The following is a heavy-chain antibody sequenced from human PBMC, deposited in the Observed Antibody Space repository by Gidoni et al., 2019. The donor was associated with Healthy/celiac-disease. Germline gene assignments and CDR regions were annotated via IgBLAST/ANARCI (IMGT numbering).Heavy chain of an antibody. CDR2: IKSKTDGGTT. D-gene: IGHD4-4*01. CDR1: GFTFINAC. V-gene: IGHV3-15*01. CDR3: TTDNMDSNYVWYYGMDV. J-gene: IGHJ6*02. Sequence: EVQLVESGGGLVKPGGSLRLSCAASGFTFINACMSWVRQAPGKGLEWVGRIKSKTDGGTTDYAAPVKGRFTIPRDDSKNTLYLQMNSLKTEDTAVYYCTTDNMDSNYVWYYGMDVWGQGTTVTVSS.